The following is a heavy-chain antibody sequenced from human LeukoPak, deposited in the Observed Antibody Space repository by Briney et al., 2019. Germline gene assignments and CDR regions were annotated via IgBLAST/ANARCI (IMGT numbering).Heavy chain of an antibody. J-gene: IGHJ4*02. CDR1: GFTFSNYG. CDR2: ISYDGSDK. CDR3: ANSPHLAY. V-gene: IGHV3-30*18. Sequence: GRSLRLSCAASGFTFSNYGMHWVRQAPGKGPEWVALISYDGSDKYYTDSVKGRLTVSRDNSKNTLFLQMNSLRAEDTAVYYCANSPHLAYWGQGTLVSVSS.